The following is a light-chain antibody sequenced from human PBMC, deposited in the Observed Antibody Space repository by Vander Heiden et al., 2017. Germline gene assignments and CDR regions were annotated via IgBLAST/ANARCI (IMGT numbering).Light chain of an antibody. V-gene: IGLV3-25*03. CDR1: ALPKQY. CDR2: KDT. J-gene: IGLJ3*02. Sequence: SYELTQPPSVSVSPGQTARITCSGDALPKQYAYWYQQKPGQAPVLVIYKDTERPSGIPERFSGSSSVTTVTLTISGVQSEDEADYYCQSADSSGARGVFGGGTKLTVL. CDR3: QSADSSGARGV.